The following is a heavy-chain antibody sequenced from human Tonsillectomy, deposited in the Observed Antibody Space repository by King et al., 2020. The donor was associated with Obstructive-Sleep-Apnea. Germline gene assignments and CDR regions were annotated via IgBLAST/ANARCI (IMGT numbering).Heavy chain of an antibody. J-gene: IGHJ4*02. Sequence: VQLQESGPGLVKPSQTLSLTCTVSGGSISSGGYYWNWIRQHPGKGLEWIGYIYTSGSTHYNPSLKGRVTISVDTSKNQFSLRLTSVTAADTAMYYCARGRATTVITPYYWGPGTLVTVSS. CDR2: IYTSGST. D-gene: IGHD4-23*01. CDR3: ARGRATTVITPYY. CDR1: GGSISSGGYY. V-gene: IGHV4-31*03.